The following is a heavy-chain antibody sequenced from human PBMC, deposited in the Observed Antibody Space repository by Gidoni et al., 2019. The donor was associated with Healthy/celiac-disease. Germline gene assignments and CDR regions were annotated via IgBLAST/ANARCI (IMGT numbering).Heavy chain of an antibody. CDR1: GFTFSSYA. D-gene: IGHD6-19*01. CDR2: ISYDGSNK. Sequence: GVVQPGRSLRLSCAASGFTFSSYAMPWVRQAPGKGLEWVAVISYDGSNKYYADSVKGRFTISRDNSKNTLYLQMNSLRAEDTAVYYCAREDGADSSVFFDYWGQGTLVTVSS. CDR3: AREDGADSSVFFDY. J-gene: IGHJ4*02. V-gene: IGHV3-30*01.